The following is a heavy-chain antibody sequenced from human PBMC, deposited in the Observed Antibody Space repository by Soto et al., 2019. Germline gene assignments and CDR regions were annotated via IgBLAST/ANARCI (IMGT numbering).Heavy chain of an antibody. CDR2: IKQDGNEK. V-gene: IGHV3-7*01. J-gene: IGHJ4*02. D-gene: IGHD3-10*01. CDR1: GFIFSSYQ. Sequence: PGGSLRLSCAASGFIFSSYQMNWVRQAPEKGLEWVANIKQDGNEKYYVDSMKGRFTISRDNAKNSLYLQMNSLRAEDTAVYYCARVAPYYYGSGSYYFDYWGQGTLVTVSS. CDR3: ARVAPYYYGSGSYYFDY.